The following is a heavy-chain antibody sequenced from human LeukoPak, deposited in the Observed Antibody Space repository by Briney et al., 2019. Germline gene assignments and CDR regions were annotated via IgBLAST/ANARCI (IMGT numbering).Heavy chain of an antibody. J-gene: IGHJ4*02. CDR1: GFTVSSYA. V-gene: IGHV3-23*01. D-gene: IGHD6-19*01. Sequence: GGSLRLSCAASGFTVSSYAMSGFRQAPAKGLQGVSAIICSGGSTYYADSVKGRVTISRDNSKNTLYLQLNSRRAEDTAVYYCAKRASRDSSGWYIEYWGQGTLVTVSS. CDR3: AKRASRDSSGWYIEY. CDR2: IICSGGST.